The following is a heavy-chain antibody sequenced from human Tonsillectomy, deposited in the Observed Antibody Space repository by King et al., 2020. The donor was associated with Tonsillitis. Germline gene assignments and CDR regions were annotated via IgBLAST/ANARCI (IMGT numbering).Heavy chain of an antibody. D-gene: IGHD2-15*01. J-gene: IGHJ4*02. CDR3: ARRQSRGAPFDY. V-gene: IGHV3-21*01. CDR2: ISSGSTYI. CDR1: GFTFNNYP. Sequence: EVQLVESGGGLVKPGGSLRLSCAASGFTFNNYPMNWVRQAPGKGLEWVSSISSGSTYIQYADSVKGRFTISRDNAKNSLYLQMNSLRAEDTAVYYCARRQSRGAPFDYWGQGTLVTVSS.